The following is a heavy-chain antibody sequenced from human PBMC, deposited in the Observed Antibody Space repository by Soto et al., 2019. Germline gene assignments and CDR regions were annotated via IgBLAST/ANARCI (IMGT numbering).Heavy chain of an antibody. CDR3: ARRYGYSFDY. J-gene: IGHJ4*02. CDR2: IYYSGST. D-gene: IGHD1-1*01. Sequence: LSLTRTLTSVSMSRGVYYWSWIRQPPGKGLEWIGYIYYSGSTNYNPSLKSRVTISVDTSKNQFSLKLSSVTAADTAVYYCARRYGYSFDYWGQGILVTVSS. V-gene: IGHV4-61*08. CDR1: SVSMSRGVYY.